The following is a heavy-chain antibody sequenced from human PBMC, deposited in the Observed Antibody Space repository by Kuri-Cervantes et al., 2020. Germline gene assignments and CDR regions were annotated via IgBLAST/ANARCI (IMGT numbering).Heavy chain of an antibody. V-gene: IGHV4-39*01. CDR1: GGSVSSSSYY. Sequence: SETLSLTCTVSGGSVSSSSYYWGWIRQPPGKGLEWIGSIYYSGSTYYNPSLKSRVSISVDTSKNQFSLRLSSVTAADTAVYYCASGREGCISSYFCSWGQGTLVTVSS. D-gene: IGHD3-3*02. CDR3: ASGREGCISSYFCS. CDR2: IYYSGST. J-gene: IGHJ4*02.